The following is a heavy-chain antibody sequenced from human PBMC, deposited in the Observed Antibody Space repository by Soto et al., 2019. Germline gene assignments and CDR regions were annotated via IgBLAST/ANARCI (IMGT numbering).Heavy chain of an antibody. Sequence: QVQLQESGPGLVKPSQTLSLTCTVSGGSISSGGYYWSWIRQHPGKGLEWIGYIYYSGSTYYNPXLKRPXTISVDTCQNXXSXKXISVPDADTAVYYCAREARYYYGSGSYPNYYYGMDVWGQGTTVTVSS. CDR2: IYYSGST. J-gene: IGHJ6*02. CDR1: GGSISSGGYY. D-gene: IGHD3-10*01. V-gene: IGHV4-31*01. CDR3: AREARYYYGSGSYPNYYYGMDV.